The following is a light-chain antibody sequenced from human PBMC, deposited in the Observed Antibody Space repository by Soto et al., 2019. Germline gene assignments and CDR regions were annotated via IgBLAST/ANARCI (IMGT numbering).Light chain of an antibody. CDR2: AAS. CDR1: QSVNSRF. CDR3: QQYGDSPPNT. Sequence: EIVLTQSPGTLSLSPGESATLSCRASQSVNSRFLAWYQHKPGQAPRLLIYAASTRATGIPDRFSGSASGTDFALTIIRLEHEDVAVYYCQQYGDSPPNTFGQGTKLEIK. J-gene: IGKJ2*01. V-gene: IGKV3-20*01.